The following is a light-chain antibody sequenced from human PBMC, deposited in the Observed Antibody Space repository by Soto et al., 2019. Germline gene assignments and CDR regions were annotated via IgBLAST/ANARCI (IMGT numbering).Light chain of an antibody. CDR2: DVN. CDR1: SSDVGAYNY. CDR3: SSYRSSSTPCV. Sequence: QSALTQPASVSWSPGQSITISCTGTSSDVGAYNYVSWYQQHPGKAPKLMIYDVNNRPSGVSNRFSGSKSGNTASLTISGLQAEDEADYYCSSYRSSSTPCVFGTGTKVTVL. J-gene: IGLJ1*01. V-gene: IGLV2-14*01.